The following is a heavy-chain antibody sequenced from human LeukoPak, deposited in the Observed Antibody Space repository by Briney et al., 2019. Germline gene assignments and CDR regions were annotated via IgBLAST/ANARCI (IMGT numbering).Heavy chain of an antibody. J-gene: IGHJ6*02. V-gene: IGHV3-74*01. D-gene: IGHD1-1*01. Sequence: INSDGSSTSYADSVKGRFTISRDNAKNTLYLQMNSLRAEDTAVYYCARDPVHRYYYYGMDVWGQGTTVTVSS. CDR3: ARDPVHRYYYYGMDV. CDR2: INSDGSST.